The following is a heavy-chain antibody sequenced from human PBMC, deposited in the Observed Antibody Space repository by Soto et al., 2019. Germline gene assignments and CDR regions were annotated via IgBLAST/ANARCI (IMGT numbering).Heavy chain of an antibody. D-gene: IGHD2-21*02. CDR3: TRDGRGLGRLSLFEY. V-gene: IGHV3-53*01. CDR2: IYSGETT. J-gene: IGHJ4*02. Sequence: PWWSLRLSCSASVFNGNSDYMNWVRQTPGKGLEWVASIYSGETTYYADSVRGRFTISSDKSKNTLYFQLSSLRIEDTAVYYCTRDGRGLGRLSLFEYWGQGVLVTVSS. CDR1: VFNGNSDY.